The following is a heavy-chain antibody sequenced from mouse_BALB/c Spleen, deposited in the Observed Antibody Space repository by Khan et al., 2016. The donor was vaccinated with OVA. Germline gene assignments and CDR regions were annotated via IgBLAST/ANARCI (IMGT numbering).Heavy chain of an antibody. CDR1: GFSLSHYG. CDR2: IWRGGNT. J-gene: IGHJ3*01. D-gene: IGHD2-12*01. Sequence: QVQLKESGPGLVQPSQSLSITCTVSGFSLSHYGVYWVRQSPGKGLEWLGVIWRGGNTDYNADFMSRLSITKDNSKSQVFFKMNSLQADDTAIYYCAKGDYSYGKIAYWGQGTLVTVSA. CDR3: AKGDYSYGKIAY. V-gene: IGHV2-5*01.